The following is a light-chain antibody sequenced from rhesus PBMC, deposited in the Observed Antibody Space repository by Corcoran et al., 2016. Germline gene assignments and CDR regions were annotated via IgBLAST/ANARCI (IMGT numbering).Light chain of an antibody. CDR3: LQHNSYPYS. CDR1: QGIGRY. J-gene: IGKJ2*01. V-gene: IGKV1-28*02. CDR2: DAS. Sequence: DIQMTQSPSSLSASVGDTVTITCRASQGIGRYLNWFQQKPGRAPKFLAYDASRLGSGVPSRFSGSGSGTDFPLTITSLQPEDVGTYSCLQHNSYPYSFGQETKVEIK.